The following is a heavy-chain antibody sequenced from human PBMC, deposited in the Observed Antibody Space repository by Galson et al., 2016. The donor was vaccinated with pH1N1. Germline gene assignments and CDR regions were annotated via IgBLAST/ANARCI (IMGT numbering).Heavy chain of an antibody. Sequence: SLRLSCAASGFTFSSYWMHWVRQAPGKGLVWVSRINSDGSSTSCADSVKGRFTISRGNAKNTLYLQMHSLRAEDTAVDYCARGVDPGGRWGQGTLVTVSS. CDR2: INSDGSST. D-gene: IGHD5-12*01. V-gene: IGHV3-74*01. CDR3: ARGVDPGGR. J-gene: IGHJ4*02. CDR1: GFTFSSYW.